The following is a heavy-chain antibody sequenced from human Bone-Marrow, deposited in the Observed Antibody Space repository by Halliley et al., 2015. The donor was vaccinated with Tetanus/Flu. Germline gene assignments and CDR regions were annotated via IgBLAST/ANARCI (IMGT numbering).Heavy chain of an antibody. CDR1: GFTFSSYG. J-gene: IGHJ4*02. Sequence: QLVQSGGGVVQPGRSLRLACAASGFTFSSYGMHWVRQAPGKGMEWVAIISEDGSEKYYADSAKGRFTVSRDNTKNTLYLQMDSLRAEDTALYYCAKGPGLAAHKFYPDYWGQGTLVTVSS. D-gene: IGHD6-19*01. V-gene: IGHV3-30*18. CDR2: ISEDGSEK. CDR3: AKGPGLAAHKFYPDY.